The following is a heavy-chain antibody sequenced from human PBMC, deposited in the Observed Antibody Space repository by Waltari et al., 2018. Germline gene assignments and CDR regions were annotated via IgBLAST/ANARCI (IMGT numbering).Heavy chain of an antibody. V-gene: IGHV4-39*01. D-gene: IGHD3-22*01. J-gene: IGHJ4*02. CDR2: IYYSGST. CDR1: GGSISSSSYY. Sequence: QLQLQESGPGLVKPSETLSLTCTVSGGSISSSSYYWGWIRQPPGKGLEWIGSIYYSGSTYYNPSLKSRVTISVDTSKNQFSLKLSSVTAADTAVYYCARHFSGFAERSSGYLYYFDYWGQGTLVTVSS. CDR3: ARHFSGFAERSSGYLYYFDY.